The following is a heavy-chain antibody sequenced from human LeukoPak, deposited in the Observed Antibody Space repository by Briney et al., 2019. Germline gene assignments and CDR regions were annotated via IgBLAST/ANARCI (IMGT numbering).Heavy chain of an antibody. CDR1: GGSISSYY. Sequence: SETLSLTCTVSGGSISSYYWSWIRQPPGKGLEWIGYIYYSGSTNYNPSLKSRVTISVDTSKNQFSLKLSSVTAADTAVYYCARVDYYGSGRAYAFDIWGQGTMVTVSS. V-gene: IGHV4-59*01. CDR2: IYYSGST. J-gene: IGHJ3*02. D-gene: IGHD3-10*01. CDR3: ARVDYYGSGRAYAFDI.